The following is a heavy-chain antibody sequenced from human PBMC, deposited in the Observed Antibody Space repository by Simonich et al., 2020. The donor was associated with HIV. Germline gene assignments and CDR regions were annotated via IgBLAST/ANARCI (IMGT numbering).Heavy chain of an antibody. CDR2: ISYDGSNK. Sequence: QVQLVESGGGVVQPGRSLRLSCAASGFTFSSYAMHWVRQAPGKGLEWVAVISYDGSNKSYADSVKGRFTISRDNSKNTLYRQMNSLRAEDTAVYYCASGGSISSVWADDYWGQGTLVTVSS. V-gene: IGHV3-30*07. CDR3: ASGGSISSVWADDY. D-gene: IGHD3-16*01. J-gene: IGHJ4*02. CDR1: GFTFSSYA.